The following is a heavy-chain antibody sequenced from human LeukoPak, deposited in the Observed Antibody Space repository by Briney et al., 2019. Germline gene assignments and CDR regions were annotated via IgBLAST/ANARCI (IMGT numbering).Heavy chain of an antibody. Sequence: GGSLRLSCAASGFKFDDYGMSWVRQAPGKGLEWVANIKQDGSEKYYVDSVKGRFTISRDNAKNSLYLQMNSLRAEDTAVYYCARDNTHYYDSSGYYFNYWGQGTLVTVSP. V-gene: IGHV3-7*01. CDR3: ARDNTHYYDSSGYYFNY. J-gene: IGHJ4*02. CDR1: GFKFDDYG. CDR2: IKQDGSEK. D-gene: IGHD3-22*01.